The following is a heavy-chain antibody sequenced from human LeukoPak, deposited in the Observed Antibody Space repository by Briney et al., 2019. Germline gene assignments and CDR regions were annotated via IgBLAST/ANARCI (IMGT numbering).Heavy chain of an antibody. V-gene: IGHV4-34*01. J-gene: IGHJ4*02. CDR3: ARGLSHFDY. CDR2: INHSGST. CDR1: GGSFSGYY. Sequence: SETLSLTCAVYGGSFSGYYWSWIRQPPGKGLEWIGEINHSGSTHYNPSLKSRVTISVDTSKNQFSPKLSSVTAADTAVYYCARGLSHFDYWGQGTLVTVSS.